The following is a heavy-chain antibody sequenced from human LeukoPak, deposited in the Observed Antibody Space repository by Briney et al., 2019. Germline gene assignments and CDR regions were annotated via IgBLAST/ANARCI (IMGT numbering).Heavy chain of an antibody. CDR2: ISSDGSST. J-gene: IGHJ4*02. CDR1: GLTFSSYW. Sequence: GGSLRLSCAASGLTFSSYWMHWVRQARGKGLVWVSSISSDGSSTRYADSVKGRFTISRDNAKDTLYLQMNSLRAEDTAVYYCARLPTGSPLHYWGQGTLVTVSS. V-gene: IGHV3-74*01. CDR3: ARLPTGSPLHY. D-gene: IGHD1-14*01.